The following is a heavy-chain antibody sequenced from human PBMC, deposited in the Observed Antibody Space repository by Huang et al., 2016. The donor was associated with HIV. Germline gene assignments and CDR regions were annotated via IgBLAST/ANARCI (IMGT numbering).Heavy chain of an antibody. CDR3: ATDLGGYSFDY. J-gene: IGHJ4*02. D-gene: IGHD2-21*02. CDR1: GFSFSHYG. Sequence: QEQLVEAGGGVVQPGGSLRLSCATAGFSFSHYGMHWVRQAPGKGLEWVAFIRFDGGNKHYADSAKGRFTISRDNSKKMLFLEMNSLRVDDTAFYYCATDLGGYSFDYWGQGALVSVSS. V-gene: IGHV3-30*02. CDR2: IRFDGGNK.